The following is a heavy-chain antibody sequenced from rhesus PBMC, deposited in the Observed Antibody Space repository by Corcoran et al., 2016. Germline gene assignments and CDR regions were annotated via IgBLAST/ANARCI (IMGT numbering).Heavy chain of an antibody. CDR3: AREKWVQFDFDY. J-gene: IGHJ4*01. V-gene: IGHV2-95*01. D-gene: IGHD5-24*01. Sequence: QVTLKESGPALVKPTQTLTLTCTFSGFSISTTGTGVGWIRKPPGKALEWLESIYWNDSKYYSTSLKSRLNISKDPSKNQVVLTMTNMDPVDTATYYCAREKWVQFDFDYWGQGVLVTVSS. CDR1: GFSISTTGTG. CDR2: IYWNDSK.